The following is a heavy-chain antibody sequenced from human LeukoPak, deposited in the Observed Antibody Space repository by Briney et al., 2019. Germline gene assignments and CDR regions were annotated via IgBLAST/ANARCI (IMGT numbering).Heavy chain of an antibody. CDR2: IYPGDSDT. CDR1: GRSFTSYW. V-gene: IGHV5-51*01. Sequence: GESLKISCKGSGRSFTSYWIGWVRQMPGKGLEGMGIIYPGDSDTRYSPSFQGQVTISVDKSISTAYLHWSSLKASDTAIYYCASPGQWELRHWGQGTLVTVSS. D-gene: IGHD1-26*01. CDR3: ASPGQWELRH. J-gene: IGHJ1*01.